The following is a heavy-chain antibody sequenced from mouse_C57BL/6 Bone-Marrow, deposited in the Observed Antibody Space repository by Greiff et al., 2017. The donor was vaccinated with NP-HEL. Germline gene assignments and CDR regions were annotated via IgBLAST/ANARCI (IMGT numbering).Heavy chain of an antibody. CDR2: INPYNGGT. V-gene: IGHV1-19*01. J-gene: IGHJ1*03. Sequence: VHVKQSGPVLVKPGASVKMSCKASGYTFTDYYMNWVKQSHGKSLEWIGVINPYNGGTSYNQKFKGKATLTVDKSSSTAYMELNSLTSEDSAVYYCARSGYFDVWGTGTTVTVSS. CDR1: GYTFTDYY. CDR3: ARSGYFDV. D-gene: IGHD3-1*01.